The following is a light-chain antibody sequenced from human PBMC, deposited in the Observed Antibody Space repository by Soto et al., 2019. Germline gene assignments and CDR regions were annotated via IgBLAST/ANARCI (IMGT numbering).Light chain of an antibody. V-gene: IGKV3D-15*01. J-gene: IGKJ1*01. Sequence: EIVLTQSPGTLCLSPGERATLSCRASQSVSSNYLAWYQLKPGQAPRLLIYGASNRATGIPARFSGSGSGTEFTLTISSLQSEDFAVYYCQQYNNWPPWTFGQGTKVDIK. CDR3: QQYNNWPPWT. CDR1: QSVSSN. CDR2: GAS.